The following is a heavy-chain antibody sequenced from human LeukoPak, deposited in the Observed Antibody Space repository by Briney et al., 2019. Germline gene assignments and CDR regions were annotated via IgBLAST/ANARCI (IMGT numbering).Heavy chain of an antibody. D-gene: IGHD3-10*01. Sequence: GGSLRLSCAASGFTVSSNDMSWVRQAPGKGLECISIIYSGGSTDYADSVKGRLTISRDNSKNTLYLQMNSLRAEDTAVYYCARVFDSGSQAYFYYMGVWGKGTTVTIFS. V-gene: IGHV3-53*01. CDR2: IYSGGST. J-gene: IGHJ6*03. CDR1: GFTVSSND. CDR3: ARVFDSGSQAYFYYMGV.